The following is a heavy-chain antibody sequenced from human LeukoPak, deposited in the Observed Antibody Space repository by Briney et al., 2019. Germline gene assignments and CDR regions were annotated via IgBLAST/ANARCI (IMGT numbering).Heavy chain of an antibody. J-gene: IGHJ4*02. CDR1: GGSFSGYY. D-gene: IGHD6-19*01. V-gene: IGHV4-34*01. CDR3: ARYRIAVLARVFDY. Sequence: PSETLSLTCAVYGGSFSGYYWSWIRQPPGKGLEWIGEINHSGSTNYNPSLKSRVTISVDTSKNQFSLKLSSVTAADTAVYYCARYRIAVLARVFDYWGQGTLVTVSS. CDR2: INHSGST.